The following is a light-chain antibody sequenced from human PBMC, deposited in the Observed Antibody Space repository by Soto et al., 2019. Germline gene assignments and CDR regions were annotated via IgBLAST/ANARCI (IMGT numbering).Light chain of an antibody. Sequence: DIQLTQSPSFLSASVGDRVTITCRASQGISSYLAWYQQKPGKAPKLLIYAASTLQSGVPSRFSGSGSGTEFTLTISRLQPEDFATYYCQQLNSYPPEITFGQGTRREIK. J-gene: IGKJ5*01. V-gene: IGKV1-9*01. CDR2: AAS. CDR3: QQLNSYPPEIT. CDR1: QGISSY.